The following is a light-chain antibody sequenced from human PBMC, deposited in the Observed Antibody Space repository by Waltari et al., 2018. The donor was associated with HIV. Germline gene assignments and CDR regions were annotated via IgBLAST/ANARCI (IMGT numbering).Light chain of an antibody. CDR2: GAS. Sequence: IVMTQSPATLSVSPGERATLSCRASQSVSNNLAWYQQKPGQAPRLLIYGASTRATGIPARFSGSGSATEFTLTISSLQSEDFAVYYCQQYNDWPPWTFGQGTKVEIK. J-gene: IGKJ1*01. CDR1: QSVSNN. CDR3: QQYNDWPPWT. V-gene: IGKV3-15*01.